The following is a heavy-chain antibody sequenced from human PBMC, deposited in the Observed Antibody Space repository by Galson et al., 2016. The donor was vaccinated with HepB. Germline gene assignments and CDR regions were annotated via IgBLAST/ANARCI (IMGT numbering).Heavy chain of an antibody. V-gene: IGHV4-59*01. CDR3: AALIAGGGGRGT. Sequence: SETLSLTCSVSGSVMNLYYWCWIRQPPGKALEWIGHTYYSGSAKYSLSLRSRVTISKDTSKNQVSLRLTPLTAADTAVYYCAALIAGGGGRGTWGQGTLVTVSS. CDR2: TYYSGSA. J-gene: IGHJ5*02. CDR1: GSVMNLYY. D-gene: IGHD2-21*01.